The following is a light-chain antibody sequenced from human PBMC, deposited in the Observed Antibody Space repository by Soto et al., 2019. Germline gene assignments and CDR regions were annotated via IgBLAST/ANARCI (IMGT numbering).Light chain of an antibody. CDR2: DAS. CDR1: QSVSTN. J-gene: IGKJ5*01. Sequence: EIVITQSPATLSVSPGERATLSCRASQSVSTNLVWYQQRPGQSPRLLIYDASTRATGVPARFIGSGSGTEFTLTISSLQSEDFAVYYCQGYNTWRRISFGQGTRLDVK. V-gene: IGKV3-15*01. CDR3: QGYNTWRRIS.